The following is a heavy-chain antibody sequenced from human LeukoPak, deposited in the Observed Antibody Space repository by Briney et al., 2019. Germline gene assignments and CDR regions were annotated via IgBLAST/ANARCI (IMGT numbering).Heavy chain of an antibody. J-gene: IGHJ4*02. CDR1: GGSISTSY. CDR3: ARHLPKWGWDY. CDR2: ISYSGST. Sequence: SETLSLTCAVSGGSISTSYWSWIRQPPGRGLEYIGYISYSGSTGYNPSLKSRVTISVDTSKNQFSLKLSSVTAADTAVYYCARHLPKWGWDYWGQGTLVTVSS. V-gene: IGHV4-59*08. D-gene: IGHD1-26*01.